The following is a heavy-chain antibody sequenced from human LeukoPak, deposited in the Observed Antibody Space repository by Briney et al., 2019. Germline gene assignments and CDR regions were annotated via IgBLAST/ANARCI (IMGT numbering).Heavy chain of an antibody. V-gene: IGHV3-30*02. CDR1: GFTFSSYG. CDR2: IRYDGSNK. J-gene: IGHJ4*02. D-gene: IGHD2-2*02. Sequence: PGGSLRLSCAASGFTFSSYGMHWVRQAPGKGLEWVAFIRYDGSNKYYADSVKGRFTISRDNSKNTLYLQMNSLRAEDTAVYYCAKVRGLPLYPFDYWGQGTLVTVSS. CDR3: AKVRGLPLYPFDY.